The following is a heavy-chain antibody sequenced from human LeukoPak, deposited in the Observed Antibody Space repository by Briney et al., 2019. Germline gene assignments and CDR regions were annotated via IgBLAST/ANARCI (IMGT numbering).Heavy chain of an antibody. Sequence: ASVKVSCKTAGYTFSSHGISWVRQAPGQGLEWMGWISANSGDTKFAQKFQGRITMTTETSTNTAYMELRSLRFDDTAIYYCARDKRYAFDNWGQGTLVSVSS. V-gene: IGHV1-18*01. D-gene: IGHD3-9*01. J-gene: IGHJ4*02. CDR3: ARDKRYAFDN. CDR1: GYTFSSHG. CDR2: ISANSGDT.